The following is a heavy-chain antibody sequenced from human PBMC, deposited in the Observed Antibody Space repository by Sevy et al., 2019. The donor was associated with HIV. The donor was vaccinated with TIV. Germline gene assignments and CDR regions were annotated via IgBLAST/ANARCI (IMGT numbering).Heavy chain of an antibody. D-gene: IGHD2-2*01. J-gene: IGHJ6*02. CDR2: LSYDERNK. V-gene: IGHV3-30*18. CDR3: AKDRDVLLVPSTMRDEYPGYGMDV. CDR1: GYIFSSYG. Sequence: GSLRLSCAASGYIFSSYGIHWVRPAPGKGLEWVAFLSYDERNKYYADSVKGRFTISGDSSKNTFYLQMNNLRADDTAVYYCAKDRDVLLVPSTMRDEYPGYGMDVWGQGTTVTVSS.